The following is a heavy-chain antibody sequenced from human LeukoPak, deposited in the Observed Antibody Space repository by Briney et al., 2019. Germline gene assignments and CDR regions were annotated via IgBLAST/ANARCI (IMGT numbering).Heavy chain of an antibody. CDR1: GYTFTGYY. Sequence: GASVKVSCKASGYTFTGYYMHWVRRAPGQGLEWMGWINPNSGGTNYAQKFQGRVTMTRDTSISTAYMELSRLRSDDTAVYYCARVKGGYSYGGFDYWGQGTLVTVSS. V-gene: IGHV1-2*02. CDR3: ARVKGGYSYGGFDY. J-gene: IGHJ4*02. D-gene: IGHD5-18*01. CDR2: INPNSGGT.